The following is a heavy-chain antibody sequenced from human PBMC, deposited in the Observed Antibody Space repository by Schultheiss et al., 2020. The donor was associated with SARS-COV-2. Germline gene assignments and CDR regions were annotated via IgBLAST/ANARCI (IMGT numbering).Heavy chain of an antibody. Sequence: GASLKISCKGSGYSFSSYWIGWVRQMPGKGLEWMGIIYLSDFDTRYSPSFQGQVTISADKSISTAYLQWSSLKASDTAIYYCTRGYYYFDYWGQGTLVTVSS. D-gene: IGHD2-21*01. CDR3: TRGYYYFDY. CDR1: GYSFSSYW. CDR2: IYLSDFDT. V-gene: IGHV5-51*01. J-gene: IGHJ4*02.